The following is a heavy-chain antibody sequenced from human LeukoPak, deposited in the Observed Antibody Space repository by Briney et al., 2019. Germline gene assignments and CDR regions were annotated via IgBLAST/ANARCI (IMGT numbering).Heavy chain of an antibody. D-gene: IGHD3-3*01. V-gene: IGHV3-48*01. CDR3: ARFRWSPNYMDV. CDR2: ISSSSTI. Sequence: GGSLRLSCAASGFTFSSYSMNWVRQAPGKGLEWVSYISSSSTIYYADSVKGRFTISRDNAKNSLYLQMNSLRAEDTAVYYCARFRWSPNYMDVWGKGTTVTVSS. CDR1: GFTFSSYS. J-gene: IGHJ6*03.